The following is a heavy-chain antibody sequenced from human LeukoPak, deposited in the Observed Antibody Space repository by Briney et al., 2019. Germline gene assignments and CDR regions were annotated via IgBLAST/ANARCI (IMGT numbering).Heavy chain of an antibody. CDR2: IKSKTDGGTT. CDR3: TTDAARLVGYDSY. J-gene: IGHJ4*02. Sequence: GGSLRLSCAASGFTFSNAWMSWVRQAPGKGLEWVGRIKSKTDGGTTDYAAPVKGRFTISRGDSKNTLYLQMNSLKTEDTAVYYCTTDAARLVGYDSYWGQGTLVTVSS. CDR1: GFTFSNAW. D-gene: IGHD5-12*01. V-gene: IGHV3-15*01.